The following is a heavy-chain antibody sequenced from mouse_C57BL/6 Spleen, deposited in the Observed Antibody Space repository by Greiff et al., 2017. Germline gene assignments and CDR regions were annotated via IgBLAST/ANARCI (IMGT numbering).Heavy chain of an antibody. V-gene: IGHV2-5*01. Sequence: VMLVESGPGLVQPSQTLSITCTVSGFSFTSYGVHWVRQSPGKGLEWLGGICRGGSADYNAAFMSRLSITKDNSKSQVFFKMNSLQADDTAIYYCAKSEKLGLGAMDYWGQGTSVTVST. CDR1: GFSFTSYG. D-gene: IGHD4-1*01. CDR3: AKSEKLGLGAMDY. CDR2: ICRGGSA. J-gene: IGHJ4*01.